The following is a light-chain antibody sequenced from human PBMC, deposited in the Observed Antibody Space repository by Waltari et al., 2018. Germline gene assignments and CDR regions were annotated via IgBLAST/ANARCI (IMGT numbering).Light chain of an antibody. CDR1: TSDAGGYTY. CDR3: SSYTSSSTLV. Sequence: QSALTQPASVSGSPGQSITISCTGTTSDAGGYTYVSWYQQHPGKAPKLMIYEVSNRPAGVSNRFSGSKSGNTASLTISGRQAEDEADYYCSSYTSSSTLVFGGGTKLTVL. V-gene: IGLV2-14*01. CDR2: EVS. J-gene: IGLJ2*01.